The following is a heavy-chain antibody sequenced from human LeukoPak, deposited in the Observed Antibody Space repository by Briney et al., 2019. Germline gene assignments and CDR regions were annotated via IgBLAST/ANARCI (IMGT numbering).Heavy chain of an antibody. J-gene: IGHJ4*02. D-gene: IGHD3-22*01. Sequence: GGSLRLSCAASGFTFSSYAMNWVRQAPGKGLEWVSAISGSGSTYYADSVKGRFTISRDNSKNTLYLQMNSLRAEDTAVYYCAKGSYYDSSGSFYFDYWGQGTLVTVSS. CDR3: AKGSYYDSSGSFYFDY. CDR2: ISGSGST. CDR1: GFTFSSYA. V-gene: IGHV3-23*01.